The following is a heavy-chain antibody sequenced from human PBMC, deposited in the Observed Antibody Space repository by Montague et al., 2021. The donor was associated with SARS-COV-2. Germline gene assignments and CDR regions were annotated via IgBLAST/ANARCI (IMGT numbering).Heavy chain of an antibody. D-gene: IGHD5-24*01. CDR3: LQGYYFDS. V-gene: IGHV6-1*01. Sequence: CAISGDSVSSNNAAWNWIRQSPSRGLEWLGRTYYRSKWYNDYAVSVKRRITIDADTSKNHFSLQLKSMTPEDTAVYYCLQGYYFDSWGQGTLVTVSS. CDR1: GDSVSSNNAA. J-gene: IGHJ4*02. CDR2: TYYRSKWYN.